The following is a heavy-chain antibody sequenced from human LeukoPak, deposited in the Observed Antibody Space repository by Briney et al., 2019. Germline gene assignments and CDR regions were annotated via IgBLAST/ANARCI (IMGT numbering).Heavy chain of an antibody. D-gene: IGHD3-10*01. V-gene: IGHV1-18*01. CDR3: ARERTYGSGTYYNEGYFDY. CDR2: ISAYNGHT. CDR1: GYTFTTYS. Sequence: GASVKVSCKASGYTFTTYSLTWVRQAPGQGLEWLGWISAYNGHTHYAQKLQGRVTMTTDTSTSTAYMELRSLRSDDTAVYYCARERTYGSGTYYNEGYFDYWGQGTLVTVSS. J-gene: IGHJ4*02.